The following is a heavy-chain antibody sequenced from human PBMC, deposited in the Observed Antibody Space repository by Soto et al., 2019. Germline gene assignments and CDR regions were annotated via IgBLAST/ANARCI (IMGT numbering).Heavy chain of an antibody. CDR1: GFPFSSYW. J-gene: IGHJ6*03. CDR2: IKQDGSEK. V-gene: IGHV3-7*05. D-gene: IGHD6-13*01. CDR3: AHSGNSSSWYYYYYMDV. Sequence: GGSLRLSCAASGFPFSSYWMSWVRQAPGKGLEWVANIKQDGSEKYYVDSVKGRFTISRDNAKNSLYLQMNSLRAEDTAVYYCAHSGNSSSWYYYYYMDVWGKGTTVTVSS.